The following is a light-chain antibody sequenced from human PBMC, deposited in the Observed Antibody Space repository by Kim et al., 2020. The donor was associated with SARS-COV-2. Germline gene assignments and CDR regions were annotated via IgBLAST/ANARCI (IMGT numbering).Light chain of an antibody. CDR2: WAS. J-gene: IGKJ4*01. Sequence: DIVMTQSPDSLAVSLGERATINCRSSQSVLSSSNNKNYLAWYQQKPGQPPTLLIYWASTRESGVPDRFSGSGSGTDFTLTISSLQAEDVAVYYCQQYYSAPLTFGGGTKLKI. CDR1: QSVLSSSNNKNY. V-gene: IGKV4-1*01. CDR3: QQYYSAPLT.